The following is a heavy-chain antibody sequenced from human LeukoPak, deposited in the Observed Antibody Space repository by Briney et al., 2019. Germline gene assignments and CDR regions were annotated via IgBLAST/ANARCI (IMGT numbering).Heavy chain of an antibody. CDR3: TCDSAMRNHYYSWYGP. D-gene: IGHD2-21*02. J-gene: IGHJ5*02. V-gene: IGHV4-59*11. CDR2: MFYSGTA. CDR1: GGSISSHY. Sequence: PSETLSLTCTVSGGSISSHYWSWIRQPPGKGLEWIGYMFYSGTAYYSPSLKSRVPISVDTSKNQFSLKLRSMTAAVTAVYYCTCDSAMRNHYYSWYGPWGQGILVTVSS.